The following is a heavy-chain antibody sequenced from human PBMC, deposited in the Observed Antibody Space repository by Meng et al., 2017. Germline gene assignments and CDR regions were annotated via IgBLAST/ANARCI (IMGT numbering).Heavy chain of an antibody. V-gene: IGHV4-34*01. D-gene: IGHD2-15*01. J-gene: IGHJ4*02. CDR3: ARGVRLPDY. CDR2: INHSGST. Sequence: VPHQHWGAGRCKPSWSLPLTCAVYGGSFSGYYCSWIRQPTGKGLEWIGEINHSGSTNYNPSLKSRVTISVDTSKNQFSLKLSSVTAADTAVYYCARGVRLPDYWGQGTLVTVSS. CDR1: GGSFSGYY.